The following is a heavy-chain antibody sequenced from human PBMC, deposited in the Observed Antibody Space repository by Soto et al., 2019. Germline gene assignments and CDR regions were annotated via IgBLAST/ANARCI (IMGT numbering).Heavy chain of an antibody. Sequence: SETLSLTCTVSGGSISSGGYYWSWIRQHPGKGLEWIGYIYYSGSTYYNPSLKSRVTISVDTSKNQFSLKLSSVTAADTAVYYCARYPPWGFWSGYRLDAFYIWGQGTMVTVSS. CDR2: IYYSGST. CDR1: GGSISSGGYY. V-gene: IGHV4-31*03. J-gene: IGHJ3*02. D-gene: IGHD3-3*01. CDR3: ARYPPWGFWSGYRLDAFYI.